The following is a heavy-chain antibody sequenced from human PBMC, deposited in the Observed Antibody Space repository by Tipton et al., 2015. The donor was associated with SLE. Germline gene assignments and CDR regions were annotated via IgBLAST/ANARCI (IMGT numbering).Heavy chain of an antibody. D-gene: IGHD6-6*01. CDR3: ASVLGYSSSFNLYSYYGMDV. CDR2: INSDGSST. J-gene: IGHJ6*02. V-gene: IGHV3-74*01. Sequence: SLRLSCAASGFTFSTYWMHWVRQAPGKGLVWVSRINSDGSSTSYADSVKGRFTISRDNAKNTLYLQMNSLRAEDTAVYYCASVLGYSSSFNLYSYYGMDVWGQGTTVTVSS. CDR1: GFTFSTYW.